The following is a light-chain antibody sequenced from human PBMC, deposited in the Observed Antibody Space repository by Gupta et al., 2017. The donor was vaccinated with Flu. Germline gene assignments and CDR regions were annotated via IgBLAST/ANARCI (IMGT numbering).Light chain of an antibody. Sequence: QSALPQPASVSGSPGQSITISCTGTSSDIGSYNYVSWYQQHPGKAPKLLIYGVTKRPAGVSNRFSGSKAGDTASLTISGLQAEDEADYYCSSGTSGTTVVFGGGTKLTVL. J-gene: IGLJ2*01. CDR1: SSDIGSYNY. V-gene: IGLV2-14*03. CDR2: GVT. CDR3: SSGTSGTTVV.